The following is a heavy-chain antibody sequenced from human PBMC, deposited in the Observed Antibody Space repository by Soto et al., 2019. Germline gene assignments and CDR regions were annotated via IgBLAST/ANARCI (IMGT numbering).Heavy chain of an antibody. V-gene: IGHV4-31*03. J-gene: IGHJ4*02. CDR1: GGSISSGGYY. CDR2: SDNSGTT. CDR3: GRAPLT. Sequence: QVQLQESGPGLVKPSQTLSLTCTVSGGSISSGGYYWSWIRQHPGKGLEWIGYSDNSGTTYDNPSLGRRVPIPVDTAKNQWALKLSARTAAARAVYYGGRAPLTWGEGTLVTVAS. D-gene: IGHD3-16*02.